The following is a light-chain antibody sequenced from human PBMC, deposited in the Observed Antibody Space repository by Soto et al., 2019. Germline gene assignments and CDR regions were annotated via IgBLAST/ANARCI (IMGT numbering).Light chain of an antibody. CDR3: QQSYSTPLT. CDR2: AAS. V-gene: IGKV1-39*01. CDR1: QSISSY. J-gene: IGKJ4*01. Sequence: DILMTQSPSSLSVSVGDRATITCRASQSISSYLNWYQQKPGKAPKLLVYAASSLQSGVPSRFSGSGSGTDFTLTISSLQPEDFATYYCQQSYSTPLTFGGGTKVEIK.